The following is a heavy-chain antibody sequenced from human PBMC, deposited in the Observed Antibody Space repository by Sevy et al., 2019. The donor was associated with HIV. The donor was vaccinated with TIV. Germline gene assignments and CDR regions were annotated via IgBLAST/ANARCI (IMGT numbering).Heavy chain of an antibody. J-gene: IGHJ4*02. V-gene: IGHV3-9*01. CDR1: GFTFDDYA. Sequence: GGSLRLSCAASGFTFDDYAMSWVRQVPGKGLEWVATISSNSATVNYVDSVKGRFTISRDNAKNSLYLQMNSLRPEDTAFHYCAKGHAFSTYAALEYWGQGALVTVSS. CDR2: ISSNSATV. CDR3: AKGHAFSTYAALEY. D-gene: IGHD2-2*01.